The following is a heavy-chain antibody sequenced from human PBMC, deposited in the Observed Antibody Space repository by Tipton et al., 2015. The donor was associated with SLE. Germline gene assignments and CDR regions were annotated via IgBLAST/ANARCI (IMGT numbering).Heavy chain of an antibody. Sequence: SLRLSCAASGFTFSSYWMSWVRQAPGKGLEWVANIKQDGSEKYYVDSVKGRFTISRDNAKNSLYLQMNSLRAEDTAVYYCARGGGQQLVLGGRRGQGTLVTVSS. V-gene: IGHV3-7*01. CDR1: GFTFSSYW. CDR3: ARGGGQQLVLGGR. CDR2: IKQDGSEK. D-gene: IGHD6-13*01. J-gene: IGHJ4*02.